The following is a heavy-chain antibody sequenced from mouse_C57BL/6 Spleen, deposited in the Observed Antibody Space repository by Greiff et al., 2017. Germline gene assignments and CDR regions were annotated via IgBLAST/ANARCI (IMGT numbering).Heavy chain of an antibody. D-gene: IGHD3-2*02. CDR3: ARHEGGSSGYGYFDY. CDR1: GFTFSSYG. J-gene: IGHJ2*01. V-gene: IGHV5-6*01. Sequence: EVQRVESGGDLVKPGGSLKLSCAASGFTFSSYGMSWVRQTPDKRLEWVATISSGGSYTYYPDSVKGRFTISRDNAKNTLYLQMSRLKSEDTAMYYCARHEGGSSGYGYFDYWGQGTTLTVSS. CDR2: ISSGGSYT.